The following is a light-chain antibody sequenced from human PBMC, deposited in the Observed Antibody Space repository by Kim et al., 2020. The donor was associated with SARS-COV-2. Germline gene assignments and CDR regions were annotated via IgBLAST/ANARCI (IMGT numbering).Light chain of an antibody. CDR3: QNYNTAPWT. CDR2: AAS. Sequence: ASVEDRFTLTCRSSEDISNYLVWYQQKPGKVPKPLIYAASTLQSGVPSRFSGSGYGTDFTLTISSLQPEDAATYYCQNYNTAPWTFGQGTKVDIK. J-gene: IGKJ1*01. V-gene: IGKV1-27*01. CDR1: EDISNY.